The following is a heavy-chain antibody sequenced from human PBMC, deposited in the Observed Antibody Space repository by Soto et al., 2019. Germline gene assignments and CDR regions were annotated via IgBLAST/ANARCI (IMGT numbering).Heavy chain of an antibody. V-gene: IGHV2-5*02. J-gene: IGHJ4*02. D-gene: IGHD5-12*01. Sequence: QITLKESGPTLMKPTQTLTLTCTFSGFSLSTRGVGVAWIRQPPGKALEWLALIFWDDDKWYNPSLKSRLTITAATSKTQVVLIMTNMDPVDTATYYCAHRPRGYAYYFDFWGQGTLVPVSS. CDR2: IFWDDDK. CDR3: AHRPRGYAYYFDF. CDR1: GFSLSTRGVG.